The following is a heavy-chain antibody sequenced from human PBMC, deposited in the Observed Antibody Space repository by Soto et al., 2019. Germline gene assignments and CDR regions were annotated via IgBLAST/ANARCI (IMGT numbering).Heavy chain of an antibody. CDR2: ISPDGNTK. D-gene: IGHD3-10*01. J-gene: IGHJ4*02. CDR1: GFTFNSYA. V-gene: IGHV3-30-3*01. CDR3: ARAGRYGSGTYRLFDY. Sequence: QVHLVESGGGVVQPGGSLRLSCAASGFTFNSYAMHWVRQTPGKGLEWVAIISPDGNTKAYADSVKGRFTISRDSSRNTLKLQMYSMRLEDTAIYFCARAGRYGSGTYRLFDYWGQGTLVTVSS.